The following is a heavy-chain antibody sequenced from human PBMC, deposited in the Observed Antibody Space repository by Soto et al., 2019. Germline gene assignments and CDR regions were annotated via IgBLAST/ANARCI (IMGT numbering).Heavy chain of an antibody. D-gene: IGHD3-16*01. CDR1: GFSLSTSGMG. CDR2: IYWDDDK. CDR3: THIGGEGIADYGMDV. Sequence: QITLKESGPTLVKPTQTLTLTCTFSGFSLSTSGMGVGWIRQPPGKALEWLALIYWDDDKRYSPSLKSRLTITKDTSKNQVVLTLTNMDPVDTATYYCTHIGGEGIADYGMDVWGQGTTVTVSS. J-gene: IGHJ6*02. V-gene: IGHV2-5*02.